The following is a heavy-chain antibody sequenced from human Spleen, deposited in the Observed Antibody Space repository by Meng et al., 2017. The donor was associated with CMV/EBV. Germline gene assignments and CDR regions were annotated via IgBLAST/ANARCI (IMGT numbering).Heavy chain of an antibody. CDR1: GASIKNYN. J-gene: IGHJ4*02. Sequence: QVKTQESGTGLVKPSETLSLTCIVSGASIKNYNWDWVRQPAGQGLEWIGLIQVIGHTVYNPSLKSRVTVSLDASKSQFSLTLNSVTAADTATYYCAGSRPGGGACDYWGQGILVTVSS. CDR3: AGSRPGGGACDY. CDR2: IQVIGHT. V-gene: IGHV4-4*07. D-gene: IGHD3-16*01.